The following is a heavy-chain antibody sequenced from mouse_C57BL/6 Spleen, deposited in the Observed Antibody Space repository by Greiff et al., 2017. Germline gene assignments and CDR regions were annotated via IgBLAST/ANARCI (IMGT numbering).Heavy chain of an antibody. CDR2: ISSGGSYT. Sequence: EVKLVESGGDLVKPGGSLKLSCAASGFTFSSYGMSWVRQTPDKRLEWVATISSGGSYTYYPDSVKGRFTISRDNAKNTLYLQMSSLKSEDTAMYYCARHEVGLYYFDYWGQGTTLTVSS. V-gene: IGHV5-6*01. CDR1: GFTFSSYG. J-gene: IGHJ2*01. D-gene: IGHD4-1*01. CDR3: ARHEVGLYYFDY.